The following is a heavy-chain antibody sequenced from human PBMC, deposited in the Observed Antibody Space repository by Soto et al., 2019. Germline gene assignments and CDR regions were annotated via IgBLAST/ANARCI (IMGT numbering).Heavy chain of an antibody. CDR3: ARDNYCSGGSCYADDAFDI. D-gene: IGHD2-15*01. CDR1: GFTFSSYG. Sequence: GGSLRLSCAASGFTFSSYGMHWVRQAPGKGLEWVAVIWYDGSNKYYADSVKGRFTISRDNSKNTLYLQMNSLRAEDTAVYYCARDNYCSGGSCYADDAFDIWGQGTMVTVSS. CDR2: IWYDGSNK. V-gene: IGHV3-33*01. J-gene: IGHJ3*02.